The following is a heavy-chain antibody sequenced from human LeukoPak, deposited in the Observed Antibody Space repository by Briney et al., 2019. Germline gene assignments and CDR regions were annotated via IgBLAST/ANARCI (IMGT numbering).Heavy chain of an antibody. D-gene: IGHD3-22*01. J-gene: IGHJ4*02. CDR3: ASVMAMIVPDDY. Sequence: ASVKVSCKASGYTFTSYGISWVRQAPGQGLEWMGWISAYNGNTNYAQKLQGRVTMTTDTSTSTAYMELRSLRSDDTAVYYCASVMAMIVPDDYWGQGTLVTVSS. CDR1: GYTFTSYG. CDR2: ISAYNGNT. V-gene: IGHV1-18*01.